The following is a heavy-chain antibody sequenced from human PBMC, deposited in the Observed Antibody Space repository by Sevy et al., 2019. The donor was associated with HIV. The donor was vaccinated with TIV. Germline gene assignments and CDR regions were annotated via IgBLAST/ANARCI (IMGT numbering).Heavy chain of an antibody. CDR1: GYTFTSYG. J-gene: IGHJ4*02. CDR3: ARTYGSGSYYESGGFDY. Sequence: ASVKVSCKASGYTFTSYGISWVRQAPGQGLEWMGWISAYNGNTNYAQKLQGRVTMTTDTSTSTAYMELRSLRSDDTAVYYCARTYGSGSYYESGGFDYWDQGTLVTVSS. CDR2: ISAYNGNT. D-gene: IGHD3-10*01. V-gene: IGHV1-18*01.